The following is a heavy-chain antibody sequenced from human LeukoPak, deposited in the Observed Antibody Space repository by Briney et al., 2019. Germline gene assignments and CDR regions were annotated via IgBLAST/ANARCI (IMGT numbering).Heavy chain of an antibody. CDR2: IIPIFGTA. J-gene: IGHJ4*02. CDR3: MVRGVMEY. Sequence: SVKVSCKASGCTFSSYAISWVRQAPGQGLEWMGGIIPIFGTANYAQKFQGRVTITADESTSTAYMELSSLRSEDTAVYYCMVRGVMEYWGQGTLVTVSS. D-gene: IGHD3-10*01. V-gene: IGHV1-69*13. CDR1: GCTFSSYA.